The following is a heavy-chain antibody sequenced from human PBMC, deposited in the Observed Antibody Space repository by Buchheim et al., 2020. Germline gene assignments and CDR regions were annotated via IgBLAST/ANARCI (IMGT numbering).Heavy chain of an antibody. J-gene: IGHJ5*02. CDR2: IKQDGSEK. V-gene: IGHV3-7*01. D-gene: IGHD2-15*01. CDR1: GFTLSTYW. CDR3: SGGSFDN. Sequence: EVQLVESGGGLVQPGGSLRLSCAASGFTLSTYWMTWVRQAPGKGLEWVANIKQDGSEKYYLDSVKGRFTISRDNAKNSLYLQMNSLRAEDTAVYYCSGGSFDNWGQGTL.